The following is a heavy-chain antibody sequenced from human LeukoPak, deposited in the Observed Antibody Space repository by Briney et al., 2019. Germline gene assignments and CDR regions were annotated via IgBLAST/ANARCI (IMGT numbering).Heavy chain of an antibody. CDR1: GFTFSTYG. D-gene: IGHD5-24*01. V-gene: IGHV3-33*01. Sequence: GGSLGLSCAASGFTFSTYGMHWVRQAPGKGLEWVAVIWHDGNNKYYADSVKGRFTISRDNSENTLYLQMNSLRAEDTAVYYCARDRVLDGWQHSDYWGQGTLVTVSS. J-gene: IGHJ4*02. CDR2: IWHDGNNK. CDR3: ARDRVLDGWQHSDY.